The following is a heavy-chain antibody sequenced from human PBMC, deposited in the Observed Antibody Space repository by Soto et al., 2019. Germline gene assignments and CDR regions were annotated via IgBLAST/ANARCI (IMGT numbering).Heavy chain of an antibody. CDR2: IKQDGSEK. CDR3: ARDDGRDLYYYYYGMDV. J-gene: IGHJ6*02. CDR1: GFTFSSYW. V-gene: IGHV3-7*05. Sequence: GGSLRLSCAASGFTFSSYWMSWVRQAPGKGLEWVANIKQDGSEKYYVDSVKGRFTISRDNAKNSLYLQMNSLRAEDTAVYYCARDDGRDLYYYYYGMDVWGQGTTVTVSS.